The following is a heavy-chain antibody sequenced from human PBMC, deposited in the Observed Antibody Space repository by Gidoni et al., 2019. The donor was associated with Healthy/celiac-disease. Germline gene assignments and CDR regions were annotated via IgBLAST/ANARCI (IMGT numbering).Heavy chain of an antibody. CDR2: IYYSGST. CDR1: GGSIRSGDYY. CDR3: ARARTYYYGSGSSNWFDP. Sequence: QVQLQESGPGLVKPSQTLSLTCTVSGGSIRSGDYYWSWIRQPPGKGLEWIGYIYYSGSTYYNPSLKSRVTISVDTSKNQFSLKLSSVTAADTAVYYCARARTYYYGSGSSNWFDPWGQGTLVTVSS. J-gene: IGHJ5*02. D-gene: IGHD3-10*01. V-gene: IGHV4-30-4*01.